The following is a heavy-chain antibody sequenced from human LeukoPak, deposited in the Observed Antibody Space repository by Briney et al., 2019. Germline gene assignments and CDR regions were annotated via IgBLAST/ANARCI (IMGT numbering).Heavy chain of an antibody. J-gene: IGHJ4*02. CDR3: ARDSSGYGYFDY. V-gene: IGHV3-30-3*01. CDR1: GFTFSSYA. CDR2: ISYDGSNK. D-gene: IGHD5-12*01. Sequence: HAGGSLRLSCAASGFTFSSYAMHWVRQAPGKGLEWVAVISYDGSNKYYADSVKGRFTISRDNSKNTLYLQMNSLRAEDTAVYCCARDSSGYGYFDYWGQGTLVTVSS.